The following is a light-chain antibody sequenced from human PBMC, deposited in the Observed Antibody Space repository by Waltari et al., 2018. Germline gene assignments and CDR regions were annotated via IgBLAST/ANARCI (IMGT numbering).Light chain of an antibody. CDR3: QQSHSPPFT. V-gene: IGKV1-39*01. CDR1: QGVSTY. CDR2: AAS. Sequence: IRMTQSPSSLSASIGDRVTISCRASQGVSTYLTWYQQKPGKAPSLLIHAASTLQSGVPSRFSGSGTGTDFTLTITHLQPEDVATYFCQQSHSPPFTFGPGTKV. J-gene: IGKJ3*01.